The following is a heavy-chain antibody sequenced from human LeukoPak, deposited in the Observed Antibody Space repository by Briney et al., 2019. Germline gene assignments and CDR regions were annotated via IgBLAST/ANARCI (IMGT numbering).Heavy chain of an antibody. D-gene: IGHD6-19*01. V-gene: IGHV1-2*02. CDR3: ARVRPYSSGWNSDY. Sequence: ASVKVSCKASGYTFTGYYMHWVRQAPGPGLEWMGWINPNSGGTNYAPKFQGRVTMTRDTSISTVYMELSRLTSDDTALYYCARVRPYSSGWNSDYWGQGTLVTVSS. CDR1: GYTFTGYY. J-gene: IGHJ4*02. CDR2: INPNSGGT.